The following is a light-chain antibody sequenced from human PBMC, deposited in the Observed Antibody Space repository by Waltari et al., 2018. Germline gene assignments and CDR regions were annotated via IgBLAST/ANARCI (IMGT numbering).Light chain of an antibody. CDR2: DVS. V-gene: IGLV2-14*03. J-gene: IGLJ2*01. Sequence: HSALTQPASVSGSPGQSITIPCSGSSSDVGGSNYVSLYLQSPGQAPKLIIYDVSQRPSEISDRFSGSKSGSTASLTISGLQAEDEADDYCSSYTSSNTVVFGGGTKVTVL. CDR3: SSYTSSNTVV. CDR1: SSDVGGSNY.